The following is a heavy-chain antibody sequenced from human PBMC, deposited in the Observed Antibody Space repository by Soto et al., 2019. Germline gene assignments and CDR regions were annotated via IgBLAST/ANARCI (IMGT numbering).Heavy chain of an antibody. D-gene: IGHD3-10*01. CDR2: INHSGST. CDR3: ARGLRRYITMVRGVSNAFDI. J-gene: IGHJ3*02. Sequence: PSETLSLTCAVYGGSFSGYYLSWIRQPPGKGLEWIGEINHSGSTNYNPSLKSRVTISVDTSKNQFSLKLSSVTAADTAVYYCARGLRRYITMVRGVSNAFDIWGQGTMVTVSS. CDR1: GGSFSGYY. V-gene: IGHV4-34*01.